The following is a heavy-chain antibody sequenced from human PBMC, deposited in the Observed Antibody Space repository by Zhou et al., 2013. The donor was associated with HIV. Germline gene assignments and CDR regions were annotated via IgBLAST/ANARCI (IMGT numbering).Heavy chain of an antibody. J-gene: IGHJ5*02. V-gene: IGHV1-69*05. CDR2: IIPIFGTA. CDR1: GYTLANLA. Sequence: QVQLVQSGAEVKPPGASVRVSCKVVGYTLANLAIHWVRRPPGQGLEWMGRIIPIFGTANYAQKFQGRVTITTDESTSTAYMELSSLRSEDTAVYYCARGPGWFDPWGQGTLVTVSS. CDR3: ARGPGWFDP.